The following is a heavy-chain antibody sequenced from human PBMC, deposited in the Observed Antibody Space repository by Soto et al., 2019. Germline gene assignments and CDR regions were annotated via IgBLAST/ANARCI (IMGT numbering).Heavy chain of an antibody. D-gene: IGHD6-6*01. CDR2: IYPGDSDT. J-gene: IGHJ6*02. CDR3: ARTRSFTLGFYYDGMDV. Sequence: GASTQVSRGGSEYSFVGYSLPWVRKIQGKDLEWMGIIYPGDSDTRYSPSFQGQVTISADKSLRTAYLQWTSLKASDTALYYCARTRSFTLGFYYDGMDVWGQGTTVTVSS. CDR1: EYSFVGYS. V-gene: IGHV5-51*01.